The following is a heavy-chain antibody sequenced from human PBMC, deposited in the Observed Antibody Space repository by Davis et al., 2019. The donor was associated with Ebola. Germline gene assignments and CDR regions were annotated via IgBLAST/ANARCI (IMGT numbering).Heavy chain of an antibody. CDR2: IYYSGST. J-gene: IGHJ4*02. V-gene: IGHV4-59*01. CDR1: GGSISDYY. D-gene: IGHD4-11*01. CDR3: ASGDYSGVFAY. Sequence: PSETLSLTCTVSGGSISDYYWSWIRQPPGKGLEWIGYIYYSGSTNYNPSLKSRVTISIDTSNNQFSLRLSSVTAADTAVFYCASGDYSGVFAYWGQGTLVTVSS.